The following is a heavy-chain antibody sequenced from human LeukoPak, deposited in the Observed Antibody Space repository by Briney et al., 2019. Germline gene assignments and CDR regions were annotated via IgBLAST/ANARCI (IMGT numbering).Heavy chain of an antibody. D-gene: IGHD1/OR15-1a*01. J-gene: IGHJ4*02. V-gene: IGHV6-1*01. CDR3: ARSGNNCFDY. CDR2: TYYRSKWYN. CDR1: GDSVSRKSAA. Sequence: SQTLSLTCAISGDSVSRKSAAWNWIRQSPSRGLEWLGRTYYRSKWYNDYAESVKSRVTINPDTSKNQFSLQVNSVTPEDTAVYYCARSGNNCFDYWGQGTLVTVSS.